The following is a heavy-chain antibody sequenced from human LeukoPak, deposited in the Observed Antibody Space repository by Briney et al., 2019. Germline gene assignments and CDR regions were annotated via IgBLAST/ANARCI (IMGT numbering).Heavy chain of an antibody. V-gene: IGHV3-7*03. Sequence: GGSLRLSCAASGFTFGSCWMNWARQAPGKGLEWVASINHNGNVNYYVDSVKGRFTISRDNAKNSLYLQMSNLRAEDTAVYFCARGGGLDVWGQGATVTVSS. CDR1: GFTFGSCW. CDR3: ARGGGLDV. J-gene: IGHJ6*02. D-gene: IGHD3-16*01. CDR2: INHNGNVN.